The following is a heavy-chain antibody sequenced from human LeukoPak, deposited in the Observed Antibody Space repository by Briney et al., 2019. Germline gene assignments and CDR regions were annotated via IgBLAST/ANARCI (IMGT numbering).Heavy chain of an antibody. Sequence: SETLSLTCTVSGGSIISSSYYWGWIRQPPGKGLEWIGNIYYGGSTFYNPSLKGRIIISVDTSKNQFSLKLSSVTAADTAVYYCARLFGSGSPAYFYYYYGMDVWGQGTTVTVSS. CDR2: IYYGGST. CDR1: GGSIISSSYY. J-gene: IGHJ6*02. D-gene: IGHD3-10*01. V-gene: IGHV4-39*07. CDR3: ARLFGSGSPAYFYYYYGMDV.